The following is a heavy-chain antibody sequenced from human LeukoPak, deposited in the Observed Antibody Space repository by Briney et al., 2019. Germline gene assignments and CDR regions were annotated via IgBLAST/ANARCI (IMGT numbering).Heavy chain of an antibody. D-gene: IGHD3-3*01. Sequence: ASVKVSCKASGYTFTSYDINWVRQATGQGLEWMGWMNPNSGNTGYAQKFQGRVTITRNTSISTAYMELSSLRSEDTAVYYCARGIFRFLEWLRTELDYWGQGTLVTVSS. CDR1: GYTFTSYD. CDR3: ARGIFRFLEWLRTELDY. CDR2: MNPNSGNT. J-gene: IGHJ4*02. V-gene: IGHV1-8*03.